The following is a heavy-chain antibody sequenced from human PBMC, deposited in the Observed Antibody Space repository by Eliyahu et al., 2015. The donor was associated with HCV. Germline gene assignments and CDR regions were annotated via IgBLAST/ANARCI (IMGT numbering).Heavy chain of an antibody. J-gene: IGHJ4*02. CDR3: ARKNSWDY. CDR2: IYLDGSEK. CDR1: GXTFSNYW. V-gene: IGHV3-7*01. Sequence: EVQLVESGGGLVXPGGSXRLSCAASGXTFSNYWMTWVRQAPGKGLEWVANIYLDGSEKYYVDSVKGRFTISRDNAKNSLYLQMNSLRAEDTAVYYCARKNSWDYWGQGTLVTVSS. D-gene: IGHD2-15*01.